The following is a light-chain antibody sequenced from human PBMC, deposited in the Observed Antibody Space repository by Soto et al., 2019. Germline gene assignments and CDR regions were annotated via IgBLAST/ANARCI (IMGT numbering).Light chain of an antibody. CDR1: QNLGKW. Sequence: DVQMTQSASAVTASLGDRVTITCGATQNLGKWLAWYQQRPGKVPQLLIYGGSTLQSGVPSRFSGSGTGASYTLTITGLQAEDIETYYCPQSNIFPFTFGGGTKPDIK. CDR2: GGS. CDR3: PQSNIFPFT. V-gene: IGKV1-12*02. J-gene: IGKJ4*01.